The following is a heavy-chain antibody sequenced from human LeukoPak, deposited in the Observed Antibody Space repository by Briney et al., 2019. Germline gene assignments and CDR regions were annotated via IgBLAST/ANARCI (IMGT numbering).Heavy chain of an antibody. D-gene: IGHD6-19*01. CDR3: ARVGSGWGEIDD. V-gene: IGHV4-4*07. Sequence: SETLSLTCTVSGGSISSYYWSWIRQPAGKGLEWIGRIYTTGSTNYNPSLKSRVTISVDTSKNQFSLKLSSVTAADTAVYYCARVGSGWGEIDDWGQGTLVTVSS. CDR2: IYTTGST. CDR1: GGSISSYY. J-gene: IGHJ4*02.